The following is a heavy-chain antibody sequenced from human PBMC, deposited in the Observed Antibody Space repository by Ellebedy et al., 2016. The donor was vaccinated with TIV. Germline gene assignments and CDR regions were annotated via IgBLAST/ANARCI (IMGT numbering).Heavy chain of an antibody. J-gene: IGHJ3*02. D-gene: IGHD5-12*01. V-gene: IGHV3-23*01. CDR1: GFTFSSYT. CDR3: SKPLGRDSGYDFAFDI. CDR2: ISGSGGGT. Sequence: GGSLRLXXAASGFTFSSYTMRWVRQAPGKGLEWVSDISGSGGGTYYADSVKGRFTISRDNSKNTLYLQMNSLRAEDTAVYYCSKPLGRDSGYDFAFDIWGQGTMVTVSS.